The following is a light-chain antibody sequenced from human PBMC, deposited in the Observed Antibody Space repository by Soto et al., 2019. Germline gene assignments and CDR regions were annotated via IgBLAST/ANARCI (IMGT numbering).Light chain of an antibody. CDR3: QQYKNWPPRT. J-gene: IGKJ4*01. V-gene: IGKV3-15*01. CDR1: QSVSYT. Sequence: EIVMTQSPATLSVSPGETATLSCRASQSVSYTFAWYQQKPGQGPRLLIYGAFTRATGIPARFSGSGSGTEFTLTISSLQSEDFAVYYCQQYKNWPPRTFGGGTKVEIK. CDR2: GAF.